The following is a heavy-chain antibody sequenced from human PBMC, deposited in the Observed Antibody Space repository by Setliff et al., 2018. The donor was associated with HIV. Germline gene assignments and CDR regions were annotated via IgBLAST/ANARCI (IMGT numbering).Heavy chain of an antibody. Sequence: VASVKVSCKASGGTFNSYAINWVRQAPGQGLEWMGGIIPVFGTANYAQNFQGRVTITADESTSTAYMELSSLRSEDTAVYYCARGMYSSGWYDAFDIWGQGTMVT. J-gene: IGHJ3*02. CDR2: IIPVFGTA. D-gene: IGHD6-19*01. CDR3: ARGMYSSGWYDAFDI. CDR1: GGTFNSYA. V-gene: IGHV1-69*13.